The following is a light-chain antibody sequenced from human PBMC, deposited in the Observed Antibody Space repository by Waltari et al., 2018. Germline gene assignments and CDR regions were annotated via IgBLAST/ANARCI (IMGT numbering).Light chain of an antibody. CDR2: DKN. J-gene: IGLJ2*01. Sequence: SSELTQDPTVSVAMGQTVRITCQGDSLRSYYASWYQQRPGQAPILVHFDKNNRPSGVPDRFSGSSSDNTAVVTITGAQAEDEASYYCHSRDASGVGGSFGGGTKLTVL. CDR1: SLRSYY. V-gene: IGLV3-19*01. CDR3: HSRDASGVGGS.